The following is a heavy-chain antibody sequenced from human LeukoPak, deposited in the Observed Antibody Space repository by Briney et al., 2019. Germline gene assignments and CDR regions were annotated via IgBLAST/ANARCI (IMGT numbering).Heavy chain of an antibody. D-gene: IGHD2-21*01. J-gene: IGHJ3*02. V-gene: IGHV3-11*01. CDR2: ISSSGSTI. CDR1: GFTFSDYY. Sequence: GRSLRLSCAASGFTFSDYYMSWIRQAPGKGLEWVSYISSSGSTIYYADSVKGRFTISRDNAKNSLYLQMNSLRAEDTAVYYCARGLWTGDDDAFDIWGQGTMVTVSS. CDR3: ARGLWTGDDDAFDI.